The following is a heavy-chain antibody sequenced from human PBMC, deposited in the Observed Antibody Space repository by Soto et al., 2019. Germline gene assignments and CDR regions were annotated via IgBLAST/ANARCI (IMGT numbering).Heavy chain of an antibody. D-gene: IGHD1-7*01. Sequence: QVQLVQSGAEVKKPGSSVKVSCKASGGTFSTYGISWVRQAPGQGLEWMGGITAIFGAANYAPKFQGRVTITADESTSTEYLELNSLRSEDSAVYYCARSEAVRSEAGTTVVGPNNWRDPWGEGTLVIVSS. CDR1: GGTFSTYG. J-gene: IGHJ5*02. CDR3: ARSEAVRSEAGTTVVGPNNWRDP. CDR2: ITAIFGAA. V-gene: IGHV1-69*01.